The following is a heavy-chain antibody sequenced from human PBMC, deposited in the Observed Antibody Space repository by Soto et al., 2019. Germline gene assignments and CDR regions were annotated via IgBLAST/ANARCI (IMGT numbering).Heavy chain of an antibody. CDR3: ARHDGRFLEWLASNWFDP. CDR1: GGSISSSSYY. D-gene: IGHD3-3*01. Sequence: SETLSLTCTVSGGSISSSSYYWGWIRQPPGKGLEWIGSIYYSGSTYYNPSLKSRVTISVDTSKNQFSLKLSSVTAADTAVYYCARHDGRFLEWLASNWFDPWGQGTQVTVSS. V-gene: IGHV4-39*01. CDR2: IYYSGST. J-gene: IGHJ5*02.